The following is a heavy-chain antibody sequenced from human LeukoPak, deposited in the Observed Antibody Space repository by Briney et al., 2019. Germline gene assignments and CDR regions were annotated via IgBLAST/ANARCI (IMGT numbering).Heavy chain of an antibody. CDR2: IYSGGST. Sequence: GGSLRLSCAASGFTVSSNDMSWVRQAPGKGLECISVIYSGGSTDYADSVKGRLTISRDNSKNTLYLQMNSLRAEDTAVYYCAKDSWIAAAGTMGYYYYMDVWGKGTTVTISS. CDR1: GFTVSSND. J-gene: IGHJ6*03. CDR3: AKDSWIAAAGTMGYYYYMDV. D-gene: IGHD6-13*01. V-gene: IGHV3-53*05.